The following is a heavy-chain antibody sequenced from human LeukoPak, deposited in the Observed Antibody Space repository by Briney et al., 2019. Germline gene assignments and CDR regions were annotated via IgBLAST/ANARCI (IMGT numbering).Heavy chain of an antibody. CDR3: ARDSSSPQRTYGMDV. J-gene: IGHJ6*02. CDR2: INPSGGST. D-gene: IGHD6-13*01. CDR1: GYTFTSYY. V-gene: IGHV1-46*01. Sequence: ASVKVSCKASGYTFTSYYMHWVRQPPAQGLEWMGIINPSGGSTSYAQKFQGRVTMTRDTSTSTVYMELSSLRSEDTAVYYCARDSSSPQRTYGMDVWGQGTTVTVSS.